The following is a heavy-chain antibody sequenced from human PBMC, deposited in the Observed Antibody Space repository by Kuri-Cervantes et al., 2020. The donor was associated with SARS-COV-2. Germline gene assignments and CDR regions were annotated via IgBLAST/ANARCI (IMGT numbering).Heavy chain of an antibody. D-gene: IGHD2-2*01. Sequence: GGSLRLSCAASGFTFSSYAMSWVRQAPGKGLEWVSAISGSGGSTYYADSVKGRFTIPRDNSKNTLYLQMNSLRAEDTAVYYCAKRDLYCSSTSCYYYYYYYMDVWGKGTTVTVSS. CDR2: ISGSGGST. J-gene: IGHJ6*03. V-gene: IGHV3-23*01. CDR1: GFTFSSYA. CDR3: AKRDLYCSSTSCYYYYYYYMDV.